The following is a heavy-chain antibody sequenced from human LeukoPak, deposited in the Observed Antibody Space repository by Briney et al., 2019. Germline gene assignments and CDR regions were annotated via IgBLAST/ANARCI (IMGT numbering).Heavy chain of an antibody. CDR1: GYTFTSYY. D-gene: IGHD3-10*01. CDR2: INPSGGST. CDR3: ASQLWFGELYFDY. J-gene: IGHJ4*02. V-gene: IGHV1-46*01. Sequence: ASVKVSCKASGYTFTSYYMHWVRQAPGQGLEWMGIINPSGGSTSYAQKFQGRATMTRDTSTSTVYMELSSLRSEDTAVYYCASQLWFGELYFDYWGQGTLVTVSS.